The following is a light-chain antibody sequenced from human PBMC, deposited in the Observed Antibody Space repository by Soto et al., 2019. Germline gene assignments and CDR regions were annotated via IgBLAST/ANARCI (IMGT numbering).Light chain of an antibody. V-gene: IGKV3-20*01. CDR3: QHYDSSPST. CDR1: QSVSSSF. J-gene: IGKJ1*01. Sequence: EIVLTQSPGTLSLSPGERATLSCRASQSVSSSFLARYQQKPGQAPRLLIYGASRSSTGIPDRFSGSGSGTGFTLAISRLEPDDCAVFYCQHYDSSPSTFGQGTKVEIK. CDR2: GAS.